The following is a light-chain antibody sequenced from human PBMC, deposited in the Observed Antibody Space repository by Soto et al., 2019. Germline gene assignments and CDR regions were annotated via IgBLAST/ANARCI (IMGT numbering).Light chain of an antibody. CDR3: QTWGTGIQWV. V-gene: IGLV4-69*01. CDR1: SGHSSYA. Sequence: QLVLTQSPSASASLGASVKLTCTLSSGHSSYAIAWHQQQPEKGPRYLMKLNSDGSHSKGDGIPDRFSGSSSGAERYLTISSLQSEDEADYYCQTWGTGIQWVFGGGTKVTVL. J-gene: IGLJ3*02. CDR2: LNSDGSH.